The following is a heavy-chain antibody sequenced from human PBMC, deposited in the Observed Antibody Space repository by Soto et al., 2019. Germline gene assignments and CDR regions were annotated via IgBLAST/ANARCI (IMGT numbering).Heavy chain of an antibody. J-gene: IGHJ3*02. Sequence: SETLSLTCTVSVGSISIGDYYWSWIRQPRGKGLEWIGYIYYSGSTYYNPSLKSRVTISVDTSKNQFSLKLSSVTAADTAVYYCARDPYSGYDLWGAFDIWGQGTMVTVSS. V-gene: IGHV4-30-4*01. D-gene: IGHD5-12*01. CDR3: ARDPYSGYDLWGAFDI. CDR2: IYYSGST. CDR1: VGSISIGDYY.